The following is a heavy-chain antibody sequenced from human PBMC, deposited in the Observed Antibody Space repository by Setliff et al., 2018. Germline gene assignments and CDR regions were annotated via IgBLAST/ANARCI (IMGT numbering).Heavy chain of an antibody. V-gene: IGHV3-21*01. CDR1: GFTFNTYW. D-gene: IGHD2-2*01. J-gene: IGHJ4*02. Sequence: PGGSLRLSCAASGFTFNTYWMHWVRQAPGKGLVWFSHINSAYIFYSDSVKGRFTISRDNAKNSLSLQMNSLRAEDTAIYYCARTISLHCGKTSCYEGFYYWGQGALVTVSS. CDR3: ARTISLHCGKTSCYEGFYY. CDR2: INSAYI.